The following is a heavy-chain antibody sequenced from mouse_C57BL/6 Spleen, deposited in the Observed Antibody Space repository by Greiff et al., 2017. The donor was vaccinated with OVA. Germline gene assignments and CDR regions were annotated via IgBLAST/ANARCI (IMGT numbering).Heavy chain of an antibody. D-gene: IGHD1-1*01. J-gene: IGHJ4*01. CDR1: GYTFTNYW. V-gene: IGHV1-63*01. CDR2: IYPGGGYT. CDR3: ARGSRGYAMDY. Sequence: VKLQQSGAELVRPGTSVKMSCKASGYTFTNYWIGWAKQRPGHGLEWIGDIYPGGGYTNYNEKFKGKATLTADKSSSTAYMQFSSLTSEDSAIYYCARGSRGYAMDYWGQGTSVTVSS.